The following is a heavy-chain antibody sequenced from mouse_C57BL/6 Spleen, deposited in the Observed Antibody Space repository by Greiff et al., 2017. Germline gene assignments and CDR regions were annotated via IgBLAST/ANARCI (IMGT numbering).Heavy chain of an antibody. CDR3: ARVDDGYYWFAY. Sequence: QVQLQQSGPELVKPGASVKISCKASGYAFSSSWMNWVKQRPGKGLEWIGRIYPGDGDTNYNGKFKGKATLTADKSSSTAYMQLSSLTSEDSAVYFGARVDDGYYWFAYWGQGTLVTVSA. J-gene: IGHJ3*01. V-gene: IGHV1-82*01. CDR2: IYPGDGDT. CDR1: GYAFSSSW. D-gene: IGHD2-3*01.